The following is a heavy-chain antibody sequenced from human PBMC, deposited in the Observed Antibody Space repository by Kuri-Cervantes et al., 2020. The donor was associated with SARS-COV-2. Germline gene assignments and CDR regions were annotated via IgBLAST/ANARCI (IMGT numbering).Heavy chain of an antibody. Sequence: GGSLRLSCAASGFTFSSYSMNWVRQAPGKGLEWVSYISSSSSTIYYADSVKGRFTISRDNAKNSLYLQTNSLRAEDTAVYYCARGREANQLPPGYWGQGTLVTVSS. CDR2: ISSSSSTI. CDR1: GFTFSSYS. J-gene: IGHJ4*02. CDR3: ARGREANQLPPGY. V-gene: IGHV3-48*01. D-gene: IGHD2-2*01.